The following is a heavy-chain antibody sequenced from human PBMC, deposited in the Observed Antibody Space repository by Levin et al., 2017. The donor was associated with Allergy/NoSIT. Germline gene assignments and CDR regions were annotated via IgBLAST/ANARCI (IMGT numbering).Heavy chain of an antibody. Sequence: SQTLSLTCAISWDSVSSTSAAWNWIRQSPSRGLEWLGRTYYRSKWYNDYALSVKSRITINADTSKNQFSLHLNSVTPEDTAVYYCARGVPVASGALRPNFDYWGQGTRVTVSS. V-gene: IGHV6-1*01. J-gene: IGHJ4*01. D-gene: IGHD2-2*01. CDR1: WDSVSSTSAA. CDR3: ARGVPVASGALRPNFDY. CDR2: TYYRSKWYN.